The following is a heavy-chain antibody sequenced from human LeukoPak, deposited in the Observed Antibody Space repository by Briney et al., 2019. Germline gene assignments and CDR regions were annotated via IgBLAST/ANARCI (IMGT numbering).Heavy chain of an antibody. J-gene: IGHJ4*02. CDR3: ARTSSSWYYFDY. CDR2: INPNSGGT. V-gene: IGHV1-2*02. Sequence: GASVKVSCKASGYTFTGYYMHWVRQAPGQGLEWMGWINPNSGGTNYAQKFQGRVTMTRDTSISTAYMEPSRLRSDDTAVYYCARTSSSWYYFDYWGQGTLVTVSS. CDR1: GYTFTGYY. D-gene: IGHD6-13*01.